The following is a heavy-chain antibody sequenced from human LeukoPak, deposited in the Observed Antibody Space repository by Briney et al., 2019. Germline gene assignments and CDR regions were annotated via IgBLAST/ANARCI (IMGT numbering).Heavy chain of an antibody. D-gene: IGHD6-19*01. J-gene: IGHJ5*02. Sequence: PSETLSLTCTVSGGSISSSSYYWGWIRQPPGKGLEWIGSIYYSGSTYYNPSLKSRVTISVDTSKNQFSLKLSSVTAADTAVYYCARREVSGRYFESHQDWFDPWGQGTLVTVSS. CDR1: GGSISSSSYY. CDR3: ARREVSGRYFESHQDWFDP. V-gene: IGHV4-39*01. CDR2: IYYSGST.